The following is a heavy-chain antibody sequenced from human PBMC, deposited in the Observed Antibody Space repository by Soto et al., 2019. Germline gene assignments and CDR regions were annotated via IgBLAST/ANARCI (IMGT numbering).Heavy chain of an antibody. CDR2: INPNSGGT. V-gene: IGHV1-2*02. CDR3: ASMHVAASYYFDY. D-gene: IGHD6-25*01. CDR1: GSTFAGYY. Sequence: SVQVSCKASGSTFAGYYMDWVRQAPGQGLEWMGWINPNSGGTNYAQKFQGRVTMTRDTSISTAYMELSRLRSDDTAVYYCASMHVAASYYFDYWGQGTLVTVSA. J-gene: IGHJ4*02.